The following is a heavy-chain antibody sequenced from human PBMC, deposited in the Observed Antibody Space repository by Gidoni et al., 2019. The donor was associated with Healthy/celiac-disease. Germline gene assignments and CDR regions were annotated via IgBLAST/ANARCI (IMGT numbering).Heavy chain of an antibody. CDR3: ARDSGTAMVEYYYGMDV. CDR1: GFTFSSYE. Sequence: EVQLVESGGGLVQPGGSLRLSCAASGFTFSSYEMNWVRQAPGKGLEWVSYISSSGSTIYYADSVKGRFTISRDNAKNSLYLQMNSLRAEDTAVYYCARDSGTAMVEYYYGMDVWGQGTTVTVSS. V-gene: IGHV3-48*03. D-gene: IGHD5-18*01. J-gene: IGHJ6*02. CDR2: ISSSGSTI.